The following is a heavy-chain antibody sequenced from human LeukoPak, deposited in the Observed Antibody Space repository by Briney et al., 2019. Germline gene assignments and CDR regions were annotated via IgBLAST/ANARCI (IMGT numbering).Heavy chain of an antibody. Sequence: GGSLRLSCAASGFTFSSYSMNWVRQAPGKGLEWVSSISGSSSYIYYADSVKGRFTISRDNAKNSLYLQMNSLRAGDTALYYCARGGSYGGYHSYWGQGTLVTVSS. CDR1: GFTFSSYS. J-gene: IGHJ4*02. V-gene: IGHV3-21*01. D-gene: IGHD4-23*01. CDR3: ARGGSYGGYHSY. CDR2: ISGSSSYI.